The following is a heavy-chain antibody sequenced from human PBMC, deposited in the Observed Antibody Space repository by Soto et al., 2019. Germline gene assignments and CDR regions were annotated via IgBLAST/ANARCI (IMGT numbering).Heavy chain of an antibody. CDR2: MNAKSGDT. V-gene: IGHV1-8*01. D-gene: IGHD2-21*01. CDR3: ARGNPFNCAGFDV. CDR1: GYTFSSFD. J-gene: IGHJ6*02. Sequence: ASRKFSCKSSGYTFSSFDINWLRQSSGQGPEWMGWMNAKSGDTFFAQRFQGKFNMTWDTSLSTAYMEVGSLTSDDTAIYYCARGNPFNCAGFDVWGQGTKVTVSS.